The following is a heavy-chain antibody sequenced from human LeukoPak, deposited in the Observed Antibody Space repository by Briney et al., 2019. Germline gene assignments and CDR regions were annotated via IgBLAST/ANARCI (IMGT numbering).Heavy chain of an antibody. CDR1: GYTSTGYY. CDR3: ARGTTRVTLTYYFDY. V-gene: IGHV1-2*02. D-gene: IGHD2-21*02. J-gene: IGHJ4*02. CDR2: INPNSGGT. Sequence: ASVKVSCKASGYTSTGYYMHWVRQAPGQGLEWMGWINPNSGGTNYAQKFQGRVTMTRDTSISTAYMELSRLRSDDTAVYYCARGTTRVTLTYYFDYWGQGTLVTVSS.